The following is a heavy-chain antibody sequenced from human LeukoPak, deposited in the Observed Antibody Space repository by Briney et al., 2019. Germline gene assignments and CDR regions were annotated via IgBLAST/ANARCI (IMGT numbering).Heavy chain of an antibody. CDR1: GFTFSSYW. D-gene: IGHD1-26*01. J-gene: IGHJ4*02. CDR2: MKHDGTKK. Sequence: GGSLRLSCAASGFTFSSYWMTWVRQAPGKGLEWAANMKHDGTKKNYADSVKGRFTISRDNAKNSLYLQMNSLRAEDTALYYCARIVGADEGADYWGQGTLVTVSS. V-gene: IGHV3-7*01. CDR3: ARIVGADEGADY.